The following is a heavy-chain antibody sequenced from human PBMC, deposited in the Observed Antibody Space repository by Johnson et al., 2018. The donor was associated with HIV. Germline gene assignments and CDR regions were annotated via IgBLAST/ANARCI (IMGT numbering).Heavy chain of an antibody. D-gene: IGHD3-16*02. V-gene: IGHV3-13*01. Sequence: VQLVESGGGVVQPGRSLRLSCAASGFTFSSYGMHWVRQATGKGLEWVSAIGTAGDTYYPGSVKGRFTISRENAKNSLYLQMNSLRAGDTAVYYCARVGYHDAFDIWGQGTMVTVSS. CDR1: GFTFSSYG. CDR3: ARVGYHDAFDI. CDR2: IGTAGDT. J-gene: IGHJ3*02.